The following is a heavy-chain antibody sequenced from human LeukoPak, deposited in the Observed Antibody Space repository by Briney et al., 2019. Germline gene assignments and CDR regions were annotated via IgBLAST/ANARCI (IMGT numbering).Heavy chain of an antibody. CDR1: PFTFSGYS. CDR3: AELGITMIGGV. Sequence: PGGSLSLSGSASPFTFSGYSMNWVCHAPGKELEWGSSISSSSGYMYYADSVKGRFTMYRDNAKNSLYLQMNSLRAEDTAVYYCAELGITMIGGVWGKGTTVTISS. D-gene: IGHD3-10*02. V-gene: IGHV3-21*01. CDR2: ISSSSGYM. J-gene: IGHJ6*04.